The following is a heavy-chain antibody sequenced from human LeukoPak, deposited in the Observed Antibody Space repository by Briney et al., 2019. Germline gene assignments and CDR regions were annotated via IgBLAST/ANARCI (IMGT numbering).Heavy chain of an antibody. D-gene: IGHD1-26*01. V-gene: IGHV3-23*01. CDR2: ISGSGAST. CDR3: AKGGVGAHFDY. J-gene: IGHJ4*02. CDR1: GFTFSTYA. Sequence: PGETLRLSCAASGFTFSTYAMSWVRQSPGKGLEWVSAISGSGASTYYAGSVKGRFTISRDNSKNTLYLQMSSLRAEDTAVYYCAKGGVGAHFDYWGQGTLVTVSS.